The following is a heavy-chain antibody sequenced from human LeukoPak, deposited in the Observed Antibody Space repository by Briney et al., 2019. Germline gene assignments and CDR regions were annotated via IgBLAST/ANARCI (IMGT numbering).Heavy chain of an antibody. Sequence: GGSLRLSCSASGFTFSNYAIHWGRQTPGKGLEYVSAISNNEVVTYYAESVKGRFTISRDNSKNTAYLQMSSLRAEDTAVYYCVNGAATGLIHHWGEGTLVTVSS. D-gene: IGHD2-15*01. CDR1: GFTFSNYA. V-gene: IGHV3-64D*06. CDR3: VNGAATGLIHH. CDR2: ISNNEVVT. J-gene: IGHJ5*02.